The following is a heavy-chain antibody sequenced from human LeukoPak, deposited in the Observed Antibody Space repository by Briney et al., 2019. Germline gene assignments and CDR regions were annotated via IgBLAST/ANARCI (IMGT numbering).Heavy chain of an antibody. CDR2: IYYSGST. CDR1: GGSISSSSYY. CDR3: ARGRSRWFGELFDY. J-gene: IGHJ4*02. V-gene: IGHV4-39*07. D-gene: IGHD3-10*01. Sequence: SETLSLTCTVSGGSISSSSYYWGWIRQPPGKGLEWIGSIYYSGSTYYNPSLKSRVTISVDTSKNQFSLKLSSVTAADTAVYYCARGRSRWFGELFDYWGQGALVTVSS.